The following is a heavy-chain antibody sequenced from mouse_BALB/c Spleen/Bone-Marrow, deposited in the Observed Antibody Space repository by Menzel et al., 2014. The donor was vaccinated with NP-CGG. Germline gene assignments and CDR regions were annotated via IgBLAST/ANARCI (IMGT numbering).Heavy chain of an antibody. Sequence: EVMLVESGGGLVQPGESLKLSCESNEYEFPSHDMSWVRKTPEKRLELVAAINSDGGITNYPDTMERRFTTSRDNTKKTLYLQMSSLRSEDTALYYCARHGFYYAMDYWGQGTSVTVSS. V-gene: IGHV5-2*03. J-gene: IGHJ4*01. CDR2: INSDGGIT. CDR1: EYEFPSHD. CDR3: ARHGFYYAMDY.